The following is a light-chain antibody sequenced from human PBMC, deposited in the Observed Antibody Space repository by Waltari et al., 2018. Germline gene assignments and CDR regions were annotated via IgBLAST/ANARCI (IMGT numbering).Light chain of an antibody. CDR3: MQGTHWWT. J-gene: IGKJ1*01. CDR1: QSLVHSDENTY. Sequence: DVVMTQSPLSLPVTLGQPASISCRSSQSLVHSDENTYLTWFHQRPGQSPRRLIYKVSNRDSGVPDRFSGSGSGTDFTLKISRVEAEDVGFYYCMQGTHWWTFGQGTKVEIK. CDR2: KVS. V-gene: IGKV2-30*02.